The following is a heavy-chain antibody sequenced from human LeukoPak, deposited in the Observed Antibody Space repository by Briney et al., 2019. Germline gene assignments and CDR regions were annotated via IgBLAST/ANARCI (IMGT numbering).Heavy chain of an antibody. CDR1: GFTVSSSY. Sequence: HPGGSLILSCAASGFTVSSSYVSWVRKAPGKGLEWVSGIYSGGITYYADSVKGRFTFSRDNSKNTLYLQMNSLRVDDTAVYYCARDGPGRYSSSWHGGAFDIWGQGTMVTVSS. CDR3: ARDGPGRYSSSWHGGAFDI. J-gene: IGHJ3*02. CDR2: IYSGGIT. V-gene: IGHV3-53*01. D-gene: IGHD6-13*01.